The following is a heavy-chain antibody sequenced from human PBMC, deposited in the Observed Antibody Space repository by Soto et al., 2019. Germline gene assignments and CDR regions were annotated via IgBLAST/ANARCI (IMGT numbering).Heavy chain of an antibody. Sequence: GGSLRLSCAASGFTFSNYGLHWVRQAPGKGLEWVAVISYDGSNKYYADSVKGRFAISRDNSKNTLYLQMNSLRAEDTAVYYCARAVEPAAMDYYYYGMDVWGQGTTGTVSS. CDR3: ARAVEPAAMDYYYYGMDV. CDR2: ISYDGSNK. V-gene: IGHV3-30*09. CDR1: GFTFSNYG. D-gene: IGHD2-2*01. J-gene: IGHJ6*02.